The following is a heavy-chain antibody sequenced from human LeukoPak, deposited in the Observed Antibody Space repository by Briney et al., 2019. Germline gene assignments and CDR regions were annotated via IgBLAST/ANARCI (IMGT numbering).Heavy chain of an antibody. D-gene: IGHD1-14*01. Sequence: PGGSLRLSCGASGFTFSSYGMLWDRQSPGKGLEWVAFIRYDGNIKFYADSMKGRFTISRDNSKNTLYLHINSLRPEDTALYYCVKDNPLDYWGQGTLVIVSS. J-gene: IGHJ4*02. CDR2: IRYDGNIK. V-gene: IGHV3-30*02. CDR1: GFTFSSYG. CDR3: VKDNPLDY.